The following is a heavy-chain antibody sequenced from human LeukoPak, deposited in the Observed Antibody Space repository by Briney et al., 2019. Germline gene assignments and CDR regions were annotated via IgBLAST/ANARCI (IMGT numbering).Heavy chain of an antibody. J-gene: IGHJ4*02. CDR3: AKGSIAVAGTFGYYFDY. V-gene: IGHV3-9*01. CDR2: ISWNSGSI. Sequence: GGSLRLSCAASGFTFDDYAMHWVRQAPGKGLEWVSGISWNSGSIGYADSVKGRFTISRDNAKNSLYLQMNSLRAEDTALYYCAKGSIAVAGTFGYYFDYWGRGTLVTVSS. CDR1: GFTFDDYA. D-gene: IGHD6-19*01.